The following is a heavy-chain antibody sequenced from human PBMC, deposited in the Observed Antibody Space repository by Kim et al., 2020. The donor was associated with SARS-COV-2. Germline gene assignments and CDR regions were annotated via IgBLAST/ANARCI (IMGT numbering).Heavy chain of an antibody. CDR2: IIPILGIA. CDR3: ASWDYYGSGSFYYYYGMDV. J-gene: IGHJ6*02. CDR1: GGTFSSYA. V-gene: IGHV1-69*04. Sequence: SVKVSCKASGGTFSSYAISWVRQAPGQGLEWMGRIIPILGIANYAQKFQGRVTIIADKSTSTAYMELSSLRSEDTAVYYCASWDYYGSGSFYYYYGMDVWGQGTTVTVSS. D-gene: IGHD3-10*01.